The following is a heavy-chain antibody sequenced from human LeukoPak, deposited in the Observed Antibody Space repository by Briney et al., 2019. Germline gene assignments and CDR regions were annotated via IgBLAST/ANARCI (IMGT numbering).Heavy chain of an antibody. CDR3: ARWLPQEGYFQH. CDR1: GFTFSSYS. Sequence: GGSLRLSCAASGFTFSSYSMNWVRQAPGKGLEWVAAISYDGKNKDHANPVKGRFTISRDDSKNTLYLQMNSLRSDDTAVYYCARWLPQEGYFQHWGQGTLVTVSS. J-gene: IGHJ1*01. D-gene: IGHD6-19*01. V-gene: IGHV3-30*03. CDR2: ISYDGKNK.